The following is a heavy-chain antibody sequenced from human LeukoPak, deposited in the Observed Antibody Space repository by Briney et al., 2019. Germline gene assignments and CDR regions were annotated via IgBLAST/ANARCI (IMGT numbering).Heavy chain of an antibody. CDR3: ASRYGSGSWSDP. Sequence: SETLSLTCAVYGGSFSGYYWSWIRQPPGKGLEWIGEINHSGSTNYNPSLKSRVTISVDTSKNQFSLKLSSVTAADTAVYYCASRYGSGSWSDPWGQGTLVTVSS. J-gene: IGHJ5*02. D-gene: IGHD3-10*01. CDR1: GGSFSGYY. V-gene: IGHV4-34*01. CDR2: INHSGST.